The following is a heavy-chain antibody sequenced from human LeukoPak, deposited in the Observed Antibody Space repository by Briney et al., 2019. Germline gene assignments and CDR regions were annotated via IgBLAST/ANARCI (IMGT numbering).Heavy chain of an antibody. CDR2: INHSGST. Sequence: SETLSLTCAVYGGSFSGYYWSWIRQPPGKGLEWIGEINHSGSTNYNPSLKSRVTISVDTSKNQFSLKLGSVTAADTAVYYCARTITMIVVPYYYYYYMDAWGKGTTVTVSS. J-gene: IGHJ6*03. CDR3: ARTITMIVVPYYYYYYMDA. V-gene: IGHV4-34*01. D-gene: IGHD3-22*01. CDR1: GGSFSGYY.